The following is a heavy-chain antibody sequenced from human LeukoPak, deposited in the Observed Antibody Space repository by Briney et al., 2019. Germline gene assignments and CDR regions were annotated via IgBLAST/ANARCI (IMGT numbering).Heavy chain of an antibody. Sequence: ASVKVSCKASGYTFTSYGISWVQQAPGQGLEWMGWISAYNGNTNYAQKLQGRVTMTTDTSTSTAYMELRSLRSDDTAVYYCARDVIGGATFSFDYWGQGTLVTVSS. J-gene: IGHJ4*02. V-gene: IGHV1-18*01. CDR2: ISAYNGNT. CDR1: GYTFTSYG. CDR3: ARDVIGGATFSFDY. D-gene: IGHD1-26*01.